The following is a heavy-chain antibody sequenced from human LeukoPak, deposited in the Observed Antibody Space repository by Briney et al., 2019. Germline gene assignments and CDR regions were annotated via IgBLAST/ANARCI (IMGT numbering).Heavy chain of an antibody. V-gene: IGHV3-7*01. D-gene: IGHD3-10*01. CDR1: GFTFSSYW. CDR3: ARDYSASGSYDY. CDR2: IKQDGSEK. J-gene: IGHJ4*02. Sequence: PGGSLRLSCAASGFTFSSYWMSWVRQAPGKGLEWVANIKQDGSEKYYVDSVKGRFTVSRDNAKNSLYLQMNSLRVGDTAVYYCARDYSASGSYDYWGQGTLVTVSS.